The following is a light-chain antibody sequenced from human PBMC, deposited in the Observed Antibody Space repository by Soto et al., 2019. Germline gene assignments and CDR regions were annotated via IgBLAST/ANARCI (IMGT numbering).Light chain of an antibody. V-gene: IGKV1-39*01. CDR1: QSIDIY. CDR3: QQSYTNPRT. Sequence: DILMTQSPSSLSASVGDRVTITCRASQSIDIYLNWYQQKPGKAPKLLIYAASSLQGAFPSTFSGSGSGTDFTLTITNLQPEDFATYYCQQSYTNPRTFGQGTKVDFK. J-gene: IGKJ1*01. CDR2: AAS.